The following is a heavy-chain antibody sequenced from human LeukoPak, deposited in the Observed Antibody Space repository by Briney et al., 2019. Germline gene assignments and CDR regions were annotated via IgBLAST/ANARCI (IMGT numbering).Heavy chain of an antibody. CDR1: GLTFSSYR. D-gene: IGHD1-26*01. V-gene: IGHV3-43*02. CDR2: IRADGATT. CDR3: ARDNTGSYEY. J-gene: IGHJ4*02. Sequence: SGGSPRLSCVVAGLTFSSYRMNSVGPVPGKGLDWVPLIRADGATTRYTDSVKGRFTISRDNSKDSLYLQMNSLRTEDTALYYCARDNTGSYEYWGQGTLVTVSP.